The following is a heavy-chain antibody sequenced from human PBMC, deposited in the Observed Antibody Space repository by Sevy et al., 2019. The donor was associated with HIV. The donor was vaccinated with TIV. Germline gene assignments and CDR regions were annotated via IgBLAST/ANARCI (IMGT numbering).Heavy chain of an antibody. D-gene: IGHD2-8*01. Sequence: SETLSLTCTVSGGSMNNHHWSWIRQPPGKGLEWIGFIYYSGTTSYNPPLKSRVTISVDTSKNQFSLNLSSVTAADTAIYFCARYYCINGVCYGFDYWGQGTLVTVSS. CDR2: IYYSGTT. CDR1: GGSMNNHH. J-gene: IGHJ4*02. CDR3: ARYYCINGVCYGFDY. V-gene: IGHV4-59*11.